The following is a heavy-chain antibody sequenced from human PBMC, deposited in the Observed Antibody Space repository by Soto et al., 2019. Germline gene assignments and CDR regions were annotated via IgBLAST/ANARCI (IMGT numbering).Heavy chain of an antibody. CDR3: ARDLADIVVVVAATPSYYYGMDV. CDR2: ISAYNGNT. CDR1: GYTFTSYV. V-gene: IGHV1-18*01. Sequence: QVQLVQSGAEVKKPGASVKVSCKASGYTFTSYVISWVRQAPGQGLEWMGWISAYNGNTNYAQKLQGRVTMTTDTSTSTAYMELRSLRSDDTAVYYCARDLADIVVVVAATPSYYYGMDVWGQGTTVTVSA. D-gene: IGHD2-15*01. J-gene: IGHJ6*01.